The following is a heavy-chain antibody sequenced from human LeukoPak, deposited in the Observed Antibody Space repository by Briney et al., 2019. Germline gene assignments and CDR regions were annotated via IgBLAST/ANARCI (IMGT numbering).Heavy chain of an antibody. D-gene: IGHD3-3*01. V-gene: IGHV3-23*01. J-gene: IGHJ3*01. CDR2: ISGSGAKT. CDR1: GFTSRSYA. Sequence: GGSLRLSCEASGFTSRSYAMTWVRQAPGKGLEWVSAISGSGAKTYYADSVKGRFTISRDNSRNTLYLQMNSLRVEDTAVYYCAQGDSYYDFLLSVWGQGTMVTVSS. CDR3: AQGDSYYDFLLSV.